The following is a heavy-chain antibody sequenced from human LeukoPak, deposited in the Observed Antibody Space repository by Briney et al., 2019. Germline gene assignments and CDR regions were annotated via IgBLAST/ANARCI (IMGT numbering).Heavy chain of an antibody. Sequence: GASVKVSFKASGYTFTGYYMHWVRQAPGQGLEWMGWINPNSGGTNYAQKFQGRVTMTRDTSISTAYMELRSLKSDDTAVYYCASLKNYYDSSGYLVTDAFDIWGQGTMVTVSS. J-gene: IGHJ3*02. CDR2: INPNSGGT. CDR1: GYTFTGYY. CDR3: ASLKNYYDSSGYLVTDAFDI. V-gene: IGHV1-2*02. D-gene: IGHD3-22*01.